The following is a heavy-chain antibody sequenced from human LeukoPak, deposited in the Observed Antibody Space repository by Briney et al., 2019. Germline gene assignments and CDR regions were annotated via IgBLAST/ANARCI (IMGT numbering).Heavy chain of an antibody. Sequence: PGGSLRLSCAASGFIFSSYAMHWVRQAPGKGLEWVAVISYDGNNKNSADSVKGRFTISRDNSGNTLYLQMNSLRADDTAVYYCARERLERQLVYYYYGMDVWGQGTTATVSS. CDR1: GFIFSSYA. D-gene: IGHD6-13*01. V-gene: IGHV3-30-3*01. CDR2: ISYDGNNK. J-gene: IGHJ6*02. CDR3: ARERLERQLVYYYYGMDV.